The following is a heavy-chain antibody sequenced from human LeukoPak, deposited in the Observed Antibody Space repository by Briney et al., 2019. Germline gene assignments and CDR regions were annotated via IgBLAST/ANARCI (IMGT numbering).Heavy chain of an antibody. CDR1: GGTFSSYA. CDR3: ARERADGSSGLDY. D-gene: IGHD6-19*01. V-gene: IGHV1-69*04. Sequence: ASVKVSCKASGGTFSSYAISWVRQAPGQGLEWMGRIIPILGIANYAQKFQGRVTITADKSTSTAYTELSSLRSEDTAVYYCARERADGSSGLDYWGQGTLVTVSS. CDR2: IIPILGIA. J-gene: IGHJ4*02.